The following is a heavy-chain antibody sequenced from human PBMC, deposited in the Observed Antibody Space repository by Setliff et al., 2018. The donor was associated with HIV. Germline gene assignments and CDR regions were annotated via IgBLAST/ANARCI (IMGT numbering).Heavy chain of an antibody. CDR1: GDSITSDNFF. CDR2: IYFSGSV. CDR3: AREIRAGNYPPSSYYFYMDV. V-gene: IGHV4-31*01. Sequence: PSETLSLTCTVSGDSITSDNFFWTWIRQNPGKGLEWIGYIYFSGSVTSNPSLKSPLSISIDTSKNQFYLNLRSVTAADTAVYYCAREIRAGNYPPSSYYFYMDVWGKGTTVTVSS. J-gene: IGHJ6*03. D-gene: IGHD4-4*01.